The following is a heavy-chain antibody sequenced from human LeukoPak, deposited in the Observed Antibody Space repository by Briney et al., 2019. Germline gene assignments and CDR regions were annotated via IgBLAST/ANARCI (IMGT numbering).Heavy chain of an antibody. CDR2: IIPIFGTA. V-gene: IGHV1-69*13. D-gene: IGHD3-3*01. J-gene: IGHJ4*02. CDR3: AREARGDFWSGYYNEAFDY. CDR1: GGTFSSYA. Sequence: ASVKVSCKASGGTFSSYAISWVRQAPGQGLEWMGGIIPIFGTANYAQKFQGRVTITADESTSTAYMELSSLRSEDTAVYYCAREARGDFWSGYYNEAFDYWGQGTLVTVSS.